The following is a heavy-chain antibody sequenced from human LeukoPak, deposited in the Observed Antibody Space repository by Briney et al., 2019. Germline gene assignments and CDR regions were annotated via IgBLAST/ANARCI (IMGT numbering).Heavy chain of an antibody. CDR3: ARDVLEGGCTSTSCYPGSDY. CDR1: GYTFTGYY. Sequence: GASVKVSCEASGYTFTGYYMHWVRQAPGQGLEWMGWINPSSGGTNYAQKLQDRVTMTTDTSTSTAYMELRSLRCDDTAMYYCARDVLEGGCTSTSCYPGSDYWGQGTLVTVSS. J-gene: IGHJ4*02. CDR2: INPSSGGT. V-gene: IGHV1-2*02. D-gene: IGHD2-2*01.